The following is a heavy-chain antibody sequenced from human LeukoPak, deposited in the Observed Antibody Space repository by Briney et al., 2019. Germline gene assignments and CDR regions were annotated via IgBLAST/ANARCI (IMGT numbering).Heavy chain of an antibody. Sequence: GGSLRLSCAASGFTFSSYWMSWVRQAPGKGLEWVANIKQDGSEKYYVDSVKGRFTISRDNAKNSLYLQMNSLRAEDTAVYYCARWHNGDSGSYYVTYRDYYMDVWGKGTTVTISS. V-gene: IGHV3-7*01. CDR3: ARWHNGDSGSYYVTYRDYYMDV. CDR1: GFTFSSYW. J-gene: IGHJ6*03. D-gene: IGHD1-26*01. CDR2: IKQDGSEK.